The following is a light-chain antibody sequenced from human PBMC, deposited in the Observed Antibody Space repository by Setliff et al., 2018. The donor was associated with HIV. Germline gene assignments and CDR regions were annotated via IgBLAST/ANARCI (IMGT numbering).Light chain of an antibody. CDR1: SSDVGAYNY. J-gene: IGLJ1*01. CDR3: CSYAGSYSFVV. V-gene: IGLV2-11*01. CDR2: EVS. Sequence: QSALTQPRSVSGSPGQSVTISCTGTSSDVGAYNYVSWYQQHPGKAPKLMIFEVSKRPSGVPDRFSGSKSGNTASLTISRLQAEDEADYYCCSYAGSYSFVVFGSGTKVTVL.